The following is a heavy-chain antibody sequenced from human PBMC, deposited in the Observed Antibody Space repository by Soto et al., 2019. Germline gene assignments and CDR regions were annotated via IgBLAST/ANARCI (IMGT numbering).Heavy chain of an antibody. J-gene: IGHJ4*02. CDR3: ARQGPGTGVDFDY. CDR1: GGSISSSSYY. V-gene: IGHV4-39*01. D-gene: IGHD1-1*01. CDR2: IYYSGST. Sequence: SETLSLTCTVSGGSISSSSYYWGWIRQPPGKGLEWIGSIYYSGSTYYNPSLKSRVTISVDTSKNQFSLKLSSVTAADTAVYYCARQGPGTGVDFDYWGQGTLVTVS.